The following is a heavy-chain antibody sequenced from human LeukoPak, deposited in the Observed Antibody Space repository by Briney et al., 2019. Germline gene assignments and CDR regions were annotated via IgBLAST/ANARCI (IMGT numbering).Heavy chain of an antibody. CDR3: ARLPLLWFGELPYYFDY. Sequence: PGGSLRLSCAASGFTFSSYWMSWVRQAPGKGLEWVANIKQDGSEKYYVDSEKGRSTISRDNAKNSLYLQMNSLRAEDTAVYYCARLPLLWFGELPYYFDYWGQGTLVTVSS. J-gene: IGHJ4*02. D-gene: IGHD3-10*01. CDR1: GFTFSSYW. V-gene: IGHV3-7*01. CDR2: IKQDGSEK.